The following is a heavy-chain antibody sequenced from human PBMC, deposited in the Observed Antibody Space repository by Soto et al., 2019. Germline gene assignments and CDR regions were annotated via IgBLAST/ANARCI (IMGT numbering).Heavy chain of an antibody. Sequence: GGSLRLSCAASGFTFSSYSMNWVRQAPGKGLEWVSSISSSSYIYYADSVKGRFTISRDNAKNSLYLQMNSLRAEDTAVYYCAIMFEVSPTFDPWGQGTLVTVSS. CDR1: GFTFSSYS. J-gene: IGHJ5*02. CDR2: ISSSSYI. D-gene: IGHD3-10*02. CDR3: AIMFEVSPTFDP. V-gene: IGHV3-21*01.